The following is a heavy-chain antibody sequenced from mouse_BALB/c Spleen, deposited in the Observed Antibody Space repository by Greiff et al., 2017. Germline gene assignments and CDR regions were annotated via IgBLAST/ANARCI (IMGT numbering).Heavy chain of an antibody. CDR2: INPSSGYT. V-gene: IGHV1-4*01. CDR1: GYTFTSYT. D-gene: IGHD2-2*01. CDR3: AYGYDDGYYATDY. J-gene: IGHJ4*01. Sequence: VQLQQSGAELARPGASVKMSCKASGYTFTSYTMHWVKQRPGQGLEWIGYINPSSGYTNYNQKFKDKATLTADKSSSTAYMQLSSLTSEDSAVYYCAYGYDDGYYATDYWGQGTSVTVSA.